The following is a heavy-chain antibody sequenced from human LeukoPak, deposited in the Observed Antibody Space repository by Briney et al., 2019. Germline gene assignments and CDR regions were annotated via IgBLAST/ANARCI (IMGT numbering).Heavy chain of an antibody. J-gene: IGHJ4*02. CDR3: ARTGQHVPFDY. CDR1: GYTFTSYD. Sequence: GASVKVSCKASGYTFTSYDINWVRQATGQGLEWMGWMNPNSGNTGYARKFQGRITMTRNTSISTAYMELSSLRSEDTAVYYCARTGQHVPFDYWGQGTLVTVSS. D-gene: IGHD5-18*01. V-gene: IGHV1-8*01. CDR2: MNPNSGNT.